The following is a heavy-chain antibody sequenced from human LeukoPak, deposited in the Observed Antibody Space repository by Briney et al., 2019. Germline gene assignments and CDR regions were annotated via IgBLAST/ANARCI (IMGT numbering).Heavy chain of an antibody. CDR3: ASDLRRLGYCIGGSCYYLDY. Sequence: SETLSLNCAVYGGSFSGYYWSWLRQPQGKGLEWIGEINHSGSTNYKPYIKSRVTISVDTSTNHFSLKLSSVTAADTSVYYCASDLRRLGYCIGGSCYYLDYWGQGTLVTVSS. V-gene: IGHV4-34*01. D-gene: IGHD2-15*01. CDR2: INHSGST. CDR1: GGSFSGYY. J-gene: IGHJ4*02.